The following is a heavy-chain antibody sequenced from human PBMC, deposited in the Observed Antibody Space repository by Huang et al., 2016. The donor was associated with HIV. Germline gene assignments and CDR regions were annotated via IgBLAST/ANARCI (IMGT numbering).Heavy chain of an antibody. CDR2: ISGYNGNT. Sequence: QVQLVQSGAEVKKPGASVKVSCKASGYTFTNYDISWVRQAPGQGLEWMGWISGYNGNTNEAQKLQGRVTMTTDTSTSTAYMDLRSLRSDDTAVYYCARDRGYGDYERLDYWGQGTLVTVSS. J-gene: IGHJ4*02. CDR1: GYTFTNYD. D-gene: IGHD4-17*01. CDR3: ARDRGYGDYERLDY. V-gene: IGHV1-18*01.